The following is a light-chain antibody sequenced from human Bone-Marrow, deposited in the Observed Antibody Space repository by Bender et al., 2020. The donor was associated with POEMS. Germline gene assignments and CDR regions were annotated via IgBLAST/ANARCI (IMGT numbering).Light chain of an antibody. Sequence: QSVVTQPPSLSEAPRQRVTISCSGSSSNIGNHGVYWYQQLPGEAPKLLIYYDDLLTPGVSDRFSASKSGTSASLAISELESEDEALYYCSAWNDSLSGWVFGGGPKLTLL. CDR2: YDD. J-gene: IGLJ3*02. CDR1: SSNIGNHG. V-gene: IGLV1-36*01. CDR3: SAWNDSLSGWV.